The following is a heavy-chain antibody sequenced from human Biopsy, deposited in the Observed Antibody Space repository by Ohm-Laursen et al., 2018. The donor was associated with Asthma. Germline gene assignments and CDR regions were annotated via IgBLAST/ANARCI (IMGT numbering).Heavy chain of an antibody. D-gene: IGHD2-2*01. J-gene: IGHJ4*02. CDR1: GGTFNTYV. Sequence: ASVKVSCKSLGGTFNTYVIGWVRQAPGQGLGGMGGINSVFGTTTYPQKFQDRVTITVDDSTSTVYMELSSLRSEDTAVYYCARKAGSCISRTCYSLDFWGQGTLVTVSS. V-gene: IGHV1-69*13. CDR3: ARKAGSCISRTCYSLDF. CDR2: INSVFGTT.